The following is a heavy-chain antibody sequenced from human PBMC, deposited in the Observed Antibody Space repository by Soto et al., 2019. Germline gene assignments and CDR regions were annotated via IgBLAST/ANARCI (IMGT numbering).Heavy chain of an antibody. CDR2: ISASGGST. CDR1: GFTFSSYA. V-gene: IGHV3-23*01. J-gene: IGHJ4*02. D-gene: IGHD3-3*01. Sequence: GGSLRLSCAASGFTFSSYAMSWVRQAPGKGLEWVSAISASGGSTYYADSVKGRFTISRDNSKNTLYLQMNSLRAEDTAVYYCAKETGMYYDFWTGSNVHDYWGQGILVTVSS. CDR3: AKETGMYYDFWTGSNVHDY.